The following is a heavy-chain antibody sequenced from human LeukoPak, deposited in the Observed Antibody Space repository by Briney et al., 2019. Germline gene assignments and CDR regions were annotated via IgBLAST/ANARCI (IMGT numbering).Heavy chain of an antibody. D-gene: IGHD3-22*01. CDR1: GFTFSSYW. J-gene: IGHJ4*01. V-gene: IGHV3-7*01. Sequence: QPGGPLRLSCAASGFTFSSYWMSWVRQAPGKGLEWVANIKQDGSEKYYVGSVKGRFTISRDNAKNSLYLQMNSLRAEDTAVYYCARDQYYYDSSGYYSFDYWGQGTLVTVSS. CDR2: IKQDGSEK. CDR3: ARDQYYYDSSGYYSFDY.